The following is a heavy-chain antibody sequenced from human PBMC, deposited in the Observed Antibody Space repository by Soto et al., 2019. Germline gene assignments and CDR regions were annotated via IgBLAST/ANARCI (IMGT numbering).Heavy chain of an antibody. CDR1: GGSISSSSYY. Sequence: SETLSLTCTVSGGSISSSSYYWGWIRQPPGKGLEWIGSIYYSGSTYYNPSLKSRVTISVDTSKNQFSLKLSSVTAADTAVYYCARSGTGYCSSTSRYTVGGWFDPWGQGTLVTVSS. CDR3: ARSGTGYCSSTSRYTVGGWFDP. J-gene: IGHJ5*02. V-gene: IGHV4-39*01. D-gene: IGHD2-2*02. CDR2: IYYSGST.